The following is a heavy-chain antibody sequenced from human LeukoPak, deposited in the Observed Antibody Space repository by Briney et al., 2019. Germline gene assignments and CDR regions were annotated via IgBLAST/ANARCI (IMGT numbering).Heavy chain of an antibody. D-gene: IGHD5-12*01. CDR2: IRYDGSNK. CDR3: ARAYSTKYGGYVGPGY. J-gene: IGHJ4*02. V-gene: IGHV3-30*02. CDR1: GLTFSSYG. Sequence: GGSLRLSCAASGLTFSSYGMPWVRQAPGKGLEWVAFIRYDGSNKYYADSVKGRFAISRDTSKNTLNLQKNSLTAKDTAVYYCARAYSTKYGGYVGPGYWGQGTLVTVSS.